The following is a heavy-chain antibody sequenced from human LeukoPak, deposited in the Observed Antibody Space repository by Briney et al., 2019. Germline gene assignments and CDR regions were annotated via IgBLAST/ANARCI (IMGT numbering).Heavy chain of an antibody. D-gene: IGHD3-22*01. CDR1: GGSISSYY. V-gene: IGHV4-59*01. CDR2: IYYSGST. J-gene: IGHJ4*02. Sequence: PSETLSLTCTVSGGSISSYYWSWIRQPPGKGLEWIGYIYYSGSTNYNPSLKSRVTISVDTSKNQFSLKLSSVTAADTAVYYCARFYSDSSGYYYFDYWGQGTLVTVPS. CDR3: ARFYSDSSGYYYFDY.